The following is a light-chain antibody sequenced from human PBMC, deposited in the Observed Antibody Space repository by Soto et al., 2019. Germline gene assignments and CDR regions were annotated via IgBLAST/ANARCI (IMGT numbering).Light chain of an antibody. V-gene: IGLV2-14*01. CDR3: CSYTSSTTYV. CDR1: SSDVGGYNF. Sequence: QSVLTQPPSVSGAPGQRVTISCTGTSSDVGGYNFVSWYQQRPGKAPKFMIYEVSNRPSGISDRFSGSKSGNTASLTISGLQAEDEADYYCCSYTSSTTYVFGTGTKGTVL. J-gene: IGLJ1*01. CDR2: EVS.